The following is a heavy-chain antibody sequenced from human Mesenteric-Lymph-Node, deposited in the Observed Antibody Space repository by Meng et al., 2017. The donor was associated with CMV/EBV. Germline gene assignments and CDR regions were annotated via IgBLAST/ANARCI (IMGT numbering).Heavy chain of an antibody. CDR2: SSNDGSST. CDR3: ARGLSNNWFDP. V-gene: IGHV3-74*01. CDR1: GFTFSTYW. J-gene: IGHJ5*02. Sequence: ETLSLTCAASGFTFSTYWMHWVRQVPGKGLVWVSRSSNDGSSTSYADSVKGRFTISRDNAKNTLFLQMNSLRAEDTGLYYCARGLSNNWFDPWGRGTLVTVS.